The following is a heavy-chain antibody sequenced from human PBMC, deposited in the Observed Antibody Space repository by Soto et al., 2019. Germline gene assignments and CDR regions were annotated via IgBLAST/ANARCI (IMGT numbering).Heavy chain of an antibody. CDR2: IVPMLGTP. CDR1: GGTFGNFI. CDR3: ARNGTYTSSLNHYSGMDV. Sequence: SVKVSCKASGGTFGNFIMNWVRQTPGLGLEWMGGIVPMLGTPTYAEKFKGRVRISAAGSTSTTYMEVTSLRSEDTATYYCARNGTYTSSLNHYSGMDVWGQGTTVTVSS. D-gene: IGHD1-7*01. V-gene: IGHV1-69*13. J-gene: IGHJ6*02.